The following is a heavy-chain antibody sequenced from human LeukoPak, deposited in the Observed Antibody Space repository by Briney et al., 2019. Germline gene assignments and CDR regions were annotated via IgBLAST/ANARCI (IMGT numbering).Heavy chain of an antibody. D-gene: IGHD3-22*01. CDR3: ARAYYYDSSGYYRADAFDI. J-gene: IGHJ3*02. Sequence: MTSETLSLTCTVSGGSISSSSYYWGWIRQPPGKGLEWIGSIYYSGSTNYNPSLKSRVTISVDTSKNQFSLKLSSVTAADTAVYYCARAYYYDSSGYYRADAFDIWGQGTMVTVSS. CDR2: IYYSGST. V-gene: IGHV4-39*07. CDR1: GGSISSSSYY.